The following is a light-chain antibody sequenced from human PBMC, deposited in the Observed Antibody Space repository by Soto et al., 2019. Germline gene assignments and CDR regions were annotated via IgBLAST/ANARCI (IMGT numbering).Light chain of an antibody. Sequence: QSALTQPASVSGSPGQSITISCTGTSSDVGGYNYVSWYQQHPGKAPKLMIYEVSKRPSGVSNRFSASKSGNTASLTISGLQAEDEADYYCSSYTSSSTYVFGTGTKLTVL. CDR3: SSYTSSSTYV. J-gene: IGLJ1*01. CDR1: SSDVGGYNY. V-gene: IGLV2-14*01. CDR2: EVS.